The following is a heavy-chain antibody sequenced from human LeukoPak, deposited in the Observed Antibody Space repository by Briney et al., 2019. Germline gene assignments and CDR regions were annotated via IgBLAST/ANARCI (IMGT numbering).Heavy chain of an antibody. J-gene: IGHJ3*02. CDR3: ARLRLRYDSNGYSTSYEAVDI. CDR2: ISYSGST. D-gene: IGHD3-22*01. V-gene: IGHV4-59*08. CDR1: GGSISTYY. Sequence: KPSETLSLTCTVSGGSISTYYWSWIRQPPGKGLEWIGYISYSGSTDYNPSLKSRVTMSVDTSINQFSLKVTSVTAADTAVYYCARLRLRYDSNGYSTSYEAVDIWGQGTVVTVSS.